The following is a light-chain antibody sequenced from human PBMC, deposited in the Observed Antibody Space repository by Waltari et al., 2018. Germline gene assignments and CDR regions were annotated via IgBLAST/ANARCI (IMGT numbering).Light chain of an antibody. J-gene: IGKJ4*01. Sequence: DIQMTQSPSSVSASVGDRVTITCRASQGLDNWVSWYQQKPGEAPRLLIYYIPNLETGVPSRFSGSGSGTDFTLTINSLQPEDYATYYCQQASRFPRTFGGGTKVDVK. CDR1: QGLDNW. CDR3: QQASRFPRT. CDR2: YIP. V-gene: IGKV1D-12*01.